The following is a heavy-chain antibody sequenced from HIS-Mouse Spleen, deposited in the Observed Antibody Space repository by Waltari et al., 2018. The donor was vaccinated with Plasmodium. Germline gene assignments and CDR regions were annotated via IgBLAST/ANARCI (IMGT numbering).Heavy chain of an antibody. CDR1: GSTFGSYW. V-gene: IGHV3-7*01. D-gene: IGHD6-13*01. CDR3: ASSWYWYFDL. Sequence: EVQLVESGGGLVQPGGSLRLSCAASGSTFGSYWMSWVRPAPGKGLEWLANIKKDGSEKYYVDSVKGRFTISRDNAKNSLYLQMNSLRAEDTAVYYCASSWYWYFDLWGRGTLVTVSS. J-gene: IGHJ2*01. CDR2: IKKDGSEK.